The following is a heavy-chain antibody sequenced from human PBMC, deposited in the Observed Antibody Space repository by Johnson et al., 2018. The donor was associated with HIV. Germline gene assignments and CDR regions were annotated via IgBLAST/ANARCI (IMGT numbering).Heavy chain of an antibody. CDR3: AKRVPSKQLVDAFDI. Sequence: VQLVESGGGLVQPGGSLRLSCAASGITVGTNYMSWVRQAPGKGLEWVSVIFTVGDVYYADSVKGRFTISRDNSKNTLYLQMNSLRAEDTAVYYCAKRVPSKQLVDAFDIWGQGTMVTVSS. V-gene: IGHV3-66*02. CDR2: IFTVGDV. D-gene: IGHD6-6*01. CDR1: GITVGTNY. J-gene: IGHJ3*02.